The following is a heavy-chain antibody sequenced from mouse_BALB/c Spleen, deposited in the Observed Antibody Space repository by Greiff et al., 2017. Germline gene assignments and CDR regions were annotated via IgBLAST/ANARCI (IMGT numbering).Heavy chain of an antibody. D-gene: IGHD1-1*01. CDR1: GYTFTDYN. CDR3: ARGVDYYGSSYSYFDY. J-gene: IGHJ2*01. CDR2: IYPYNGGT. V-gene: IGHV1S29*02. Sequence: VQLQQSGPELVKPGASVKISCKASGYTFTDYNMHWVKQSHGKSLEWIGYIYPYNGGTGYNQKFKSKATLTVDNSSSTAYMELRSLTSEDSAVYYCARGVDYYGSSYSYFDYWGQGTTLTVSS.